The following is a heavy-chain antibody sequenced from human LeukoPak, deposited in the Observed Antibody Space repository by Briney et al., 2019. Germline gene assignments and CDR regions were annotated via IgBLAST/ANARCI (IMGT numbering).Heavy chain of an antibody. Sequence: GGSLRLSCVASGFTFSSYAMHWVRQAPGKGLEWVAVISYDGSNKYYADSVKGRFTISRDNSKNTLYLQMNSLRAEDTAVYYCARDLGTYYFDYWGQGTLVTVSS. V-gene: IGHV3-30-3*01. CDR1: GFTFSSYA. CDR2: ISYDGSNK. CDR3: ARDLGTYYFDY. J-gene: IGHJ4*02.